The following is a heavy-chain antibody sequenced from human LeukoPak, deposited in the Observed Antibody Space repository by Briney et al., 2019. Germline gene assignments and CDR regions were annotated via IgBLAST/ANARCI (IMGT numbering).Heavy chain of an antibody. D-gene: IGHD3-10*02. Sequence: GGSLRLSCPASGFTFSSYGMTWVRQAPGKGREGVSYISSSSSTIYYADSVKGRFTISRDNAKNSPYLQMNSLRAEDTAVYYCAELGITMIGGVWGKGTTVTISS. CDR3: AELGITMIGGV. V-gene: IGHV3-48*01. CDR1: GFTFSSYG. J-gene: IGHJ6*04. CDR2: ISSSSSTI.